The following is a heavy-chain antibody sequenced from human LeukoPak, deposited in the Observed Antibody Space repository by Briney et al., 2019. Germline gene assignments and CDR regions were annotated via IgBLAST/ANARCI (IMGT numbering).Heavy chain of an antibody. Sequence: PSETLSLTCTVSGGSISSYYWSWIRQPPGKGLEWIGYIYYSGSTNYNPSLKSRVTISVDTSKNQLSLKLSSVTAADTAVYYCARFGVVEVADVWGQGTTVTVSS. CDR2: IYYSGST. V-gene: IGHV4-59*01. J-gene: IGHJ6*02. CDR1: GGSISSYY. D-gene: IGHD3-3*01. CDR3: ARFGVVEVADV.